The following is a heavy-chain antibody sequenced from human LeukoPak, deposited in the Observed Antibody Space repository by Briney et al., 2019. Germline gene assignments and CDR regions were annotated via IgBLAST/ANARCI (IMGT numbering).Heavy chain of an antibody. CDR2: IYPSDSDT. Sequence: GESLKISCKGSGYSFSSYWIGWVRQMPGKGLEWMGIIYPSDSDTRYSPSFQGQVSISVDKYISTAYLQWSSLKASDTAVYYCARLYRCSGGNCHPDNWGQGTLVTVSS. CDR3: ARLYRCSGGNCHPDN. V-gene: IGHV5-51*01. CDR1: GYSFSSYW. J-gene: IGHJ4*02. D-gene: IGHD2-15*01.